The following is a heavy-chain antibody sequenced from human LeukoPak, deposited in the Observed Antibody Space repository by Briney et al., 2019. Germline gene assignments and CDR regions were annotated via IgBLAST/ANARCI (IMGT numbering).Heavy chain of an antibody. CDR1: GYTLTDYY. V-gene: IGHV1-2*02. CDR3: AKVASTTRRHDAFDI. Sequence: ASVKVSCKASGYTLTDYYIHWVRQAPGQGLEWMGWITPSSGGTIYAQKFQGRVTMTRDMSISTAYMELSRLRSDDTAVYYCAKVASTTRRHDAFDIWGQGTMVTVSS. D-gene: IGHD1-1*01. J-gene: IGHJ3*02. CDR2: ITPSSGGT.